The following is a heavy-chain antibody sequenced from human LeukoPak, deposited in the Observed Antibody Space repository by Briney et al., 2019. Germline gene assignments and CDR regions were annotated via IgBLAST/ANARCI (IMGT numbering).Heavy chain of an antibody. CDR2: IRSSSSYI. CDR3: ARARQSLREYSSSSIDY. Sequence: GGSLRLSCAASGFTFSIYSMNWVRQAPGKGLEWVSSIRSSSSYIYYADSVKVRFTISRDNAKNSLYLKMNSLRAEDTAVYYCARARQSLREYSSSSIDYWGQGTLVTVSS. V-gene: IGHV3-21*01. J-gene: IGHJ4*02. D-gene: IGHD6-6*01. CDR1: GFTFSIYS.